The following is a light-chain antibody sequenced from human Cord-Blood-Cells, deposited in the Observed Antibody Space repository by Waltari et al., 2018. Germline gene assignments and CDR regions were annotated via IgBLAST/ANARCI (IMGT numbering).Light chain of an antibody. V-gene: IGKV1-27*01. CDR1: QGISNY. Sequence: DIQMTQSPSSLSASVGDRVTITYRASQGISNYLAWYQQKPGKVPKLLIYAASTLQSGVPSRFSGSGSGTDFTLTISSLQPEDVATYYCQKYNSVPYSFGQGTKLEIK. CDR3: QKYNSVPYS. CDR2: AAS. J-gene: IGKJ2*03.